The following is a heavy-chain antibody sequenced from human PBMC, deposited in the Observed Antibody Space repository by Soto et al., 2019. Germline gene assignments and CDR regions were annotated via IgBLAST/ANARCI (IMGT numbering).Heavy chain of an antibody. CDR1: GYTFTSYG. CDR3: ATSSRITMIVVAPDAFDI. Sequence: ASVKVSCKASGYTFTSYGISWVRQAPGQGLEWMGWIGAYNGNTNYAQKLQGRVTMTTDTSTSTAYMELRSLRSDDAAVYYCATSSRITMIVVAPDAFDIWAKGQWSPSPQ. CDR2: IGAYNGNT. D-gene: IGHD3-22*01. V-gene: IGHV1-18*01. J-gene: IGHJ3*02.